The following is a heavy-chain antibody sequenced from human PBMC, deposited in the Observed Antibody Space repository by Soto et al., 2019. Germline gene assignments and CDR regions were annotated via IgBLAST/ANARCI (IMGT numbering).Heavy chain of an antibody. CDR3: VRERVRYYGSGSQQCLGMDV. D-gene: IGHD3-10*01. V-gene: IGHV1-69*01. J-gene: IGHJ6*02. CDR2: IIPIFGTA. CDR1: GGTFSSYA. Sequence: QVQLVQSGAEVKKPGSSVKVSCKASGGTFSSYAISWVRQAPGQGLEWMGGIIPIFGTANYAQKFQGRVTITSDESTSTAYMELSSLRSEDTAVYYCVRERVRYYGSGSQQCLGMDVWGQGTTVTVSS.